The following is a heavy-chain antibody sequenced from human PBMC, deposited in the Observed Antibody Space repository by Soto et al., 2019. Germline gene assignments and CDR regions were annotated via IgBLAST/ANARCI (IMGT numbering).Heavy chain of an antibody. V-gene: IGHV3-15*01. CDR1: GFTFSNAW. CDR3: TTMYYYDSSGYYRDY. Sequence: SLRLSCAASGFTFSNAWMSWVRQAPGKGLEWVGRIKSKTDGGTTDYAAPVKGRFTISRDDSKNTLYLQMNSLKTEDTAVYYCTTMYYYDSSGYYRDYWGQGTLVTVSS. CDR2: IKSKTDGGTT. J-gene: IGHJ4*02. D-gene: IGHD3-22*01.